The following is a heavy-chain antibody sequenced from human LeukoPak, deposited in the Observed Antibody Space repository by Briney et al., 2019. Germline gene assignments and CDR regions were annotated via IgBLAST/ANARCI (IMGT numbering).Heavy chain of an antibody. CDR1: GYTFTSYY. J-gene: IGHJ6*02. D-gene: IGHD3-10*01. Sequence: ASVKVSCKASGYTFTSYYMHWVRQAPGQGLEWMGIINPSGGSTSYAQKFQGRVTMTRDTSTSTVYMELSSLRSEDTAVYYCARANYYGSGSYVFYYGMDVWGQGTTVTVS. CDR2: INPSGGST. V-gene: IGHV1-46*01. CDR3: ARANYYGSGSYVFYYGMDV.